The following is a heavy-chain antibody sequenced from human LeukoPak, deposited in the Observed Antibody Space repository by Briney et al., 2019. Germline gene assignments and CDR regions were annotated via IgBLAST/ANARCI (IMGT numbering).Heavy chain of an antibody. CDR3: ARGEVVVAATPLGWFDP. V-gene: IGHV4-34*01. CDR2: INHSGST. CDR1: GGSFSGYY. Sequence: SETLSLTCAVYGGSFSGYYWSWIRQPPGKGLEWIGEINHSGSTNYNPSLKSRVTISVDTSKNQFSPKLSSVTAADTAVYYCARGEVVVAATPLGWFDPWGQGTLVTVSS. J-gene: IGHJ5*02. D-gene: IGHD2-15*01.